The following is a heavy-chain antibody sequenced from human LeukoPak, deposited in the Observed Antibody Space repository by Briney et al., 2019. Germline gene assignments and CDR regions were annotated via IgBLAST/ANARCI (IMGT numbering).Heavy chain of an antibody. V-gene: IGHV4-34*01. J-gene: IGHJ4*02. CDR2: INHSGST. CDR3: ARGPGGQQLALVDY. CDR1: DGSFSGYY. D-gene: IGHD6-13*01. Sequence: PSETLSLTCAVYDGSFSGYYWSWIRQPPGKGLEWIGEINHSGSTNYNPSLKSRVTISVDTSKNQFSLKLSSVTAADTAVYYCARGPGGQQLALVDYWGQGTLVTVSS.